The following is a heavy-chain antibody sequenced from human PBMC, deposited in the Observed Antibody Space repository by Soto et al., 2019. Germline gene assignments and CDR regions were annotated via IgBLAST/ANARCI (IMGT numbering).Heavy chain of an antibody. CDR3: ARDHPRIAVAGGRGIDY. Sequence: ASVKVSCKASGYTFTSYGFSWVRQAPGQGLEWMGWISGYNGNRNYAQKLHGRVTLTTDTSTSTAYMELGNLSSDDTAVYYCARDHPRIAVAGGRGIDYWGQGTLVTVSS. CDR2: ISGYNGNR. J-gene: IGHJ4*02. D-gene: IGHD6-19*01. V-gene: IGHV1-18*01. CDR1: GYTFTSYG.